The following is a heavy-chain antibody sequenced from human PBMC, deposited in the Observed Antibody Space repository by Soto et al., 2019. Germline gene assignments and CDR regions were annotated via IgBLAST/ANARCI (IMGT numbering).Heavy chain of an antibody. J-gene: IGHJ5*02. D-gene: IGHD3-10*01. CDR3: AREVLQGFGELFHWFDP. V-gene: IGHV3-30-3*01. Sequence: QVQLVESGGGVVQPGRSLRLSCAASGFTFSSYAMHWVRQAPGKGLEWVAVISYDGSNKYYADSVKGRFTISRDNSKNTLCLQMNSLRAEDTAVYYCAREVLQGFGELFHWFDPWGQGTLVTVSS. CDR1: GFTFSSYA. CDR2: ISYDGSNK.